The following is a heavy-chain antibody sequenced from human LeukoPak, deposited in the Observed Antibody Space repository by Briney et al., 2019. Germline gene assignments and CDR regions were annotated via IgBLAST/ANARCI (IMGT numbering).Heavy chain of an antibody. J-gene: IGHJ3*02. CDR3: AKDYYDFWSAQNAFDI. CDR2: IYTSGRT. D-gene: IGHD3-3*01. V-gene: IGHV3-66*03. CDR1: GFTVSNDY. Sequence: GGSLRLSCAASGFTVSNDYLSWVRQAPGKGLEWTSIIYTSGRTYYADSVKGRFIFSRDNSKNTLYLQMNSLRAEDTAVYYCAKDYYDFWSAQNAFDIWGQGTMVTVSS.